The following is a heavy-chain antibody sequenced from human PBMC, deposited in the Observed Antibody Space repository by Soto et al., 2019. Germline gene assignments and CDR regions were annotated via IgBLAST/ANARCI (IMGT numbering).Heavy chain of an antibody. CDR2: IIPIFGTA. D-gene: IGHD4-4*01. CDR1: GGTFSSYA. J-gene: IGHJ6*02. Sequence: SVKFSCKASGGTFSSYAISWVRQAPGQGLEWMGGIIPIFGTANYAQKFQGRVTITADESTSTAYMELSSLRSEDTAVYYCARSTLTAYYYYGMDVWGQGTTVTVSS. CDR3: ARSTLTAYYYYGMDV. V-gene: IGHV1-69*13.